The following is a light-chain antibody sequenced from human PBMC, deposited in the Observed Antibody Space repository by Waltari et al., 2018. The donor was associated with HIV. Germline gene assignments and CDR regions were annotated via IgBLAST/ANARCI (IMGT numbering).Light chain of an antibody. CDR2: GAF. J-gene: IGKJ5*01. CDR1: RSVNSN. V-gene: IGKV3-15*01. Sequence: EIVMTQSPATLSVSPGERVTLSCRASRSVNSNLAWYQQKPGHAPRLLIYGAFGRAAGIPARFSGGGSGTEFTLTISSLQSEDVAVYYCQQYENWPPITFGQGTRLEIK. CDR3: QQYENWPPIT.